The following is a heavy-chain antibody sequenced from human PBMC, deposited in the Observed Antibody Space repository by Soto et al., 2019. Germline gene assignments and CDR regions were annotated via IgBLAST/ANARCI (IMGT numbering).Heavy chain of an antibody. Sequence: SETLSLTCAVSGGSISSGGYSWSWIRQPPGKGMEWIGYTYNSGSTYYNPSLKSRVTISVDRSKNQFSLKLSSVTAADTAVYYCARAHYGDYGYGMDVWGQGTTVTVS. J-gene: IGHJ6*02. V-gene: IGHV4-30-2*01. CDR3: ARAHYGDYGYGMDV. CDR1: GGSISSGGYS. D-gene: IGHD4-17*01. CDR2: TYNSGST.